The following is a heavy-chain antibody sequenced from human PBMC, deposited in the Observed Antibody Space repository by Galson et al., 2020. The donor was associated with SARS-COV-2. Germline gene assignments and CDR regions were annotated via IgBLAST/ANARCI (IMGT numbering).Heavy chain of an antibody. CDR2: INHSGST. CDR3: AGGARQWLAPRKKQNDYFDY. J-gene: IGHJ4*02. Sequence: SEPLSLTCAVYGGSFSGYHWSWIRQPPGKGLEWIGEINHSGSTNYNPSLKSRVTISVDTSTNKFSLKQSTVTAADTAVYYCAGGARQWLAPRKKQNDYFDYWGQGTLVTVSS. D-gene: IGHD6-19*01. V-gene: IGHV4-34*01. CDR1: GGSFSGYH.